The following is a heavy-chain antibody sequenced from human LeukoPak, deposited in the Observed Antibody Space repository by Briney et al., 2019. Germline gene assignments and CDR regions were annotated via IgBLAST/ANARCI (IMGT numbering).Heavy chain of an antibody. CDR2: INWNSGSV. J-gene: IGHJ4*02. Sequence: GGSLRLSCAASGFNFDGFALFWVRQAPGQGLEYVSGINWNSGSVDYADSVKGRFTTSRDNAKNSLYLQMNSQRVEDTALYYCAKGTGGYYGPFDSWGQGTLVTVSS. CDR1: GFNFDGFA. CDR3: AKGTGGYYGPFDS. V-gene: IGHV3-9*01. D-gene: IGHD3-22*01.